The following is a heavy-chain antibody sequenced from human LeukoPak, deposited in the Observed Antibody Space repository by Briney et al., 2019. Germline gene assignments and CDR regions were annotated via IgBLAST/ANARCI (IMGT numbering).Heavy chain of an antibody. Sequence: GGSLRLSCAGSGFTFSSYWMSWVRQAPGKGLEWVANIKQDGSEKYYADSVKGRFTISRDNAKNSLFLQMNSLRVEDTAVYYCARYRAFDIWGQGTMVTVS. V-gene: IGHV3-7*01. CDR2: IKQDGSEK. J-gene: IGHJ3*02. CDR3: ARYRAFDI. CDR1: GFTFSSYW.